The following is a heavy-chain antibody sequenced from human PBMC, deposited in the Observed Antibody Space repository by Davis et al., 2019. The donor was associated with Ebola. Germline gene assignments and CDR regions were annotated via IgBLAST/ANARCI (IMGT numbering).Heavy chain of an antibody. V-gene: IGHV3-53*01. CDR1: GFTVSSNY. CDR2: IYSGGST. Sequence: GESLISCAASGFTVSSNYMSWVRQAPGKGLEWVSVIYSGGSTYYADSVKGRFTISRDNAKNTLYLQMNSLRAEDTAMYYCASYYDSSGYRGYWGQGALVTVSS. J-gene: IGHJ4*02. D-gene: IGHD3-22*01. CDR3: ASYYDSSGYRGY.